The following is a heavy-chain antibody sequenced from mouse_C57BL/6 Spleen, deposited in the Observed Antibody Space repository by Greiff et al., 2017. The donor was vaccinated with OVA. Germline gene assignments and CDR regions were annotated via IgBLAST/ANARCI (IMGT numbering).Heavy chain of an antibody. Sequence: QVQLKQPGAELVRPGSSVKLSCKASGYTFTSYWMNWVKQRPGKGLEWIGRIYPGDGDTNYNGKFKGKATLTADKSSSTAYMQLSSLTSEDSAVYFCAREGTWYFDVWGTGTTVTVSS. V-gene: IGHV1-82*01. D-gene: IGHD2-14*01. CDR2: IYPGDGDT. CDR3: AREGTWYFDV. J-gene: IGHJ1*03. CDR1: GYTFTSYW.